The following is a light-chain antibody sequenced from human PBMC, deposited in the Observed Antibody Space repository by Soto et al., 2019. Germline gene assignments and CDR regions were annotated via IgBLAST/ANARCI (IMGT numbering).Light chain of an antibody. V-gene: IGKV3-20*01. J-gene: IGKJ1*01. CDR3: QQYGSSSWT. CDR2: GAS. Sequence: EIVLTQSPGTLSLSPGERATLSCRASQSVSSNYLAWYQQQKPGQAPRLLIYGASSRATGVPDRFSGSGSGTDFTLAISRLEPEDFVVYYCQQYGSSSWTLGQGTKVDIK. CDR1: QSVSSNY.